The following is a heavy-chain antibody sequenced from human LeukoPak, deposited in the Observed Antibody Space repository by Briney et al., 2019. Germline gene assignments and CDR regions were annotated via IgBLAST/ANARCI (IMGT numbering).Heavy chain of an antibody. J-gene: IGHJ4*02. CDR1: GGSISGYY. CDR2: IYYSGST. Sequence: PSETLSLTCTVSGGSISGYYWSWIRQPPGKGLEWIGYIYYSGSTNYNPSLKSRVTISVDTSKNQFSLKLSSVTAADTAVYYCARDPTRSGLDYWGQGTLVTVSS. V-gene: IGHV4-59*01. CDR3: ARDPTRSGLDY. D-gene: IGHD4-11*01.